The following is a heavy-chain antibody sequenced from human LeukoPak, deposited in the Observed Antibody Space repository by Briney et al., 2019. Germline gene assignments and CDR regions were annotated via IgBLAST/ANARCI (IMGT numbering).Heavy chain of an antibody. CDR3: ATDRFSSGWYIAFDI. D-gene: IGHD6-19*01. CDR1: GYTLTELS. Sequence: ASVKVSCKVSGYTLTELSMHWVRQAPGKGLEWMGGFDPEDGETIYAQKFQGRVTMTEDTSTDTAYMELSSLRSEDTAVYYCATDRFSSGWYIAFDIWGQGTMVTVSS. V-gene: IGHV1-24*01. J-gene: IGHJ3*02. CDR2: FDPEDGET.